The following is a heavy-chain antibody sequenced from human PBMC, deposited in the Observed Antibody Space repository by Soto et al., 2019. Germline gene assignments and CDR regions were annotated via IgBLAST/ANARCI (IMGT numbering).Heavy chain of an antibody. Sequence: PSETLSLTCTVSGASITSSYWSWIRRSPGKGLEWIAYVYHTGATNYNPSLKSRVTISLDTSKSQFSLNLTSLSTADTAVYFCARGGNRYSNVASGVGGFDYWGQGSLVTVSS. CDR1: GASITSSY. CDR2: VYHTGAT. CDR3: ARGGNRYSNVASGVGGFDY. D-gene: IGHD5-12*01. V-gene: IGHV4-59*01. J-gene: IGHJ4*02.